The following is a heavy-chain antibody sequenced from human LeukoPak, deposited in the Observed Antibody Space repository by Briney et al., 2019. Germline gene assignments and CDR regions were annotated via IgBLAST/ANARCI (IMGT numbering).Heavy chain of an antibody. V-gene: IGHV3-9*01. CDR3: ARHRFGSGILTDY. D-gene: IGHD3-10*01. CDR2: ISWNSGSR. J-gene: IGHJ4*02. Sequence: GGSLRLSCAASGFTFDDYAMHWVRQPPGKGLEWVSGISWNSGSRDYADSVKGRFTISRDNAKNSLYLQLNSLRAEDTAVYYCARHRFGSGILTDYWGQGTLVTVSS. CDR1: GFTFDDYA.